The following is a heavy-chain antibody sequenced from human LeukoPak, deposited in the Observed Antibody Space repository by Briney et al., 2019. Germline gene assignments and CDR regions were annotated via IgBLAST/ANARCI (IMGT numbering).Heavy chain of an antibody. CDR3: ARVTLVHTHSHWFDP. CDR2: IIPMFGVT. D-gene: IGHD5-18*01. CDR1: GGTFSSYA. J-gene: IGHJ5*02. Sequence: GASVKVSCKASGGTFSSYAISWVRQAPGHGLEWMGRIIPMFGVTYYAQQFQGRVTITADKSTSTAYMELSSLRSEDTAVYYCARVTLVHTHSHWFDPWGQGTLVTVSS. V-gene: IGHV1-69*04.